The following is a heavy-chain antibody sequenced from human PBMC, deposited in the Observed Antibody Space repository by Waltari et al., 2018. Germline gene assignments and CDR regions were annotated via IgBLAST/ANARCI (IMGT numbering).Heavy chain of an antibody. D-gene: IGHD6-13*01. CDR3: ARVKRIAAAAFDY. Sequence: QVQLQESGPGLVKPSETLSLTCTVSGGSISSNYWHWLRQPPGQGLEWIGYIYNSVSTNDTPSPKSRVTISVETSKNQFSLKLSSVNAAYTAVYYCARVKRIAAAAFDYWGQGTLVTVSS. J-gene: IGHJ4*02. CDR2: IYNSVST. CDR1: GGSISSNY. V-gene: IGHV4-59*01.